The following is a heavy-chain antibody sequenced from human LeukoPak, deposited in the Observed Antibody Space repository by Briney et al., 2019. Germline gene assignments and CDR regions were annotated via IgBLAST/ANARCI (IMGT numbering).Heavy chain of an antibody. CDR3: ARTYYYDSSGYYYGHWFDP. J-gene: IGHJ5*02. Sequence: ASVTVSFKASGYTFTNFGISWVRQAPGQGLEWMGWISAYNGNTNYAQELQGRVTMTTDTSTSTAYMELRSLRSDDTAVYYCARTYYYDSSGYYYGHWFDPWGQGTLVTVSS. CDR1: GYTFTNFG. D-gene: IGHD3-22*01. CDR2: ISAYNGNT. V-gene: IGHV1-18*01.